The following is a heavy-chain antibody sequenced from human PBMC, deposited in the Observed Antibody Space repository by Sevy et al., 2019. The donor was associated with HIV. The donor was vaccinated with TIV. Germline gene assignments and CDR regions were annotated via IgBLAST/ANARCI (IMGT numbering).Heavy chain of an antibody. CDR2: INPNDGVT. J-gene: IGHJ6*02. CDR3: ARLKTMPTSDLYGMDV. Sequence: ASVKVSCKASGYTFTDYYIHWVRQAPGQGLEWMAWINPNDGVTNYAQRFQGGVTVTRDTSISTASMELRRLRSDDTAIYYCARLKTMPTSDLYGMDVWGQGTTVTVSS. CDR1: GYTFTDYY. V-gene: IGHV1-2*02. D-gene: IGHD1-1*01.